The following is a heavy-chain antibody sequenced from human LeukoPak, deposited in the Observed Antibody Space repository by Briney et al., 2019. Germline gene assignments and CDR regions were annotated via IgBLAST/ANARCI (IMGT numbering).Heavy chain of an antibody. CDR3: ARDNRHYGDYDY. J-gene: IGHJ4*02. D-gene: IGHD4-17*01. CDR2: VNGNGA. V-gene: IGHV3-43*02. CDR1: GLSVDAYS. Sequence: GGSLRLSCVVSGLSVDAYSMHWVRQTPGKSLEWVSLVNGNGAYYADSVKGRFTISRDSSKSSLYLQMNSLRPGDTALYYCARDNRHYGDYDYWGQGTLVTVSS.